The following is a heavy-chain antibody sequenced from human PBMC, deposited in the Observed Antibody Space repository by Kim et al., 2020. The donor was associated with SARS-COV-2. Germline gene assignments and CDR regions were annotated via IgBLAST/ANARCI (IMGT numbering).Heavy chain of an antibody. CDR2: IYHSGST. J-gene: IGHJ4*02. Sequence: SETLSLTCAVSGGSISSSNWWSWVRQPPGKGLEWIGEIYHSGSTNYNPSLKSRVTISVDKSKNQFSLKLSSVTAADTAVYYCARAAYYDYIWGSYRSELKNTLYYFDYWGQGTLVTVSS. CDR3: ARAAYYDYIWGSYRSELKNTLYYFDY. V-gene: IGHV4-4*02. CDR1: GGSISSSNW. D-gene: IGHD3-16*02.